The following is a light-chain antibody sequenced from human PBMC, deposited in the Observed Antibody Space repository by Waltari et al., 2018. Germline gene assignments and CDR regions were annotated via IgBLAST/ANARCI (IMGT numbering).Light chain of an antibody. V-gene: IGLV1-36*01. CDR3: AAWDATLNQWV. CDR2: YDD. CDR1: SSTNGHNG. Sequence: QSVLTQPPSVSEAPRQRVTISCSGSSSTNGHNGVNWYQQLPGKPPKPLIYYDDLVPSGVSARFSGSKSGTSASLAISGLQSADEADYYCAAWDATLNQWVFGGGTKLTVL. J-gene: IGLJ3*02.